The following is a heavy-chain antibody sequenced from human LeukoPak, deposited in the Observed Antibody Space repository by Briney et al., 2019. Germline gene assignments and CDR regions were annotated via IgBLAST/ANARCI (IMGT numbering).Heavy chain of an antibody. Sequence: GSLGLSCAASGFTFSSYAMSWVRQAPGKGLEWVSGISGSSDNTYYADSVKGRFTISRDNSKNTLYAQVNSLGTEDTAAYYCAKGSYYDSSGSFYFDYWGQGTLVTVSS. D-gene: IGHD3-22*01. CDR1: GFTFSSYA. CDR3: AKGSYYDSSGSFYFDY. CDR2: ISGSSDNT. J-gene: IGHJ4*02. V-gene: IGHV3-23*01.